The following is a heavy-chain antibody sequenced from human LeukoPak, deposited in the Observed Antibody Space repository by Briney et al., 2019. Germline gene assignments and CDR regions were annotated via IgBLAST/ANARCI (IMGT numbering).Heavy chain of an antibody. J-gene: IGHJ6*03. CDR1: GGSISSSSYY. Sequence: PSETLSLTCTVSGGSISSSSYYWGWIRQPPGKGLEWIGSIYYSGSTYYNPSLKSRVTISVDTSKNQFSLKLSSVTAADTAVYYCARGYCSGGSCYSSYYYSYMDVWGKGTTVTVSS. V-gene: IGHV4-39*01. D-gene: IGHD2-15*01. CDR2: IYYSGST. CDR3: ARGYCSGGSCYSSYYYSYMDV.